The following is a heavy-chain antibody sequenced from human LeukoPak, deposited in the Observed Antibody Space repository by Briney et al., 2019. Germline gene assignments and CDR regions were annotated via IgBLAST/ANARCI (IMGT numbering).Heavy chain of an antibody. CDR2: MTGPADTT. CDR1: GFNFNNFA. J-gene: IGHJ4*02. V-gene: IGHV3-23*01. CDR3: AKGAEIDH. Sequence: GGSLRLSCAASGFNFNNFAMSWVRQAPGKGLEWLSAMTGPADTTYYAESVKGRFTISRDYSKSMVLLQMNSLRVEDTAIYYCAKGAEIDHWGQGTLVTVSS.